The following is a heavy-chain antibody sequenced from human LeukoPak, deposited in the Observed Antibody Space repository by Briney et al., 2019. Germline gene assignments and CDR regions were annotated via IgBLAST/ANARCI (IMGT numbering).Heavy chain of an antibody. V-gene: IGHV3-49*04. CDR1: GFTFGDYA. CDR3: TREVEGLTDY. D-gene: IGHD5-24*01. CDR2: IRSKAYGGTT. J-gene: IGHJ4*02. Sequence: TGGSLRLSCTASGFTFGDYAMSWVRQAPGKGLEGVGFIRSKAYGGTTEYAASVKGRLTISRDDSKSIAYLQMNSLKTEDTAVYYCTREVEGLTDYWGQGALVTVSS.